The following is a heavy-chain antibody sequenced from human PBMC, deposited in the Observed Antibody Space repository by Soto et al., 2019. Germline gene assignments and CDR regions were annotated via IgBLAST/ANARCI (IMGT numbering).Heavy chain of an antibody. CDR2: VYNSGST. Sequence: SETLSLTCTVSGGSISSSNYNWNWLRQPPGKALEWIGYVYNSGSTNYNPSLKSRVTISVDTSKNQFSLKVNSVTAADTAVYYCARRAVVAVTGSLDNWLDPWGQGILVTVSS. D-gene: IGHD2-21*01. V-gene: IGHV4-61*01. J-gene: IGHJ5*02. CDR3: ARRAVVAVTGSLDNWLDP. CDR1: GGSISSSNYN.